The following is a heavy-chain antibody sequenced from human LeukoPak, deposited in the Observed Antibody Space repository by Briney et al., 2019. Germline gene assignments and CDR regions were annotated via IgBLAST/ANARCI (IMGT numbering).Heavy chain of an antibody. CDR1: GGSIGNFF. V-gene: IGHV4-59*01. CDR3: ARDWELGH. J-gene: IGHJ4*02. CDR2: IYENGRT. Sequence: SETLSLTCTVSGGSIGNFFWSWLRQSPGEGLEWIGFIYENGRTSYNPSLKSRVTISVDMSKNQFSLRLTSMTAADTAVYYCARDWELGHWGRGILVTVTS. D-gene: IGHD1-26*01.